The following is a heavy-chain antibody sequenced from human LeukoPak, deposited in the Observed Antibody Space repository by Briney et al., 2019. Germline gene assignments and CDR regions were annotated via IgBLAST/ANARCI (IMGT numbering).Heavy chain of an antibody. CDR2: IRYDGSNK. D-gene: IGHD6-19*01. J-gene: IGHJ4*02. Sequence: GGSLRLSCAASGFTFSSYGMHWVRQAPGKGLEWVAFIRYDGSNKYYADSVKGRFTISRDNSKNTLYLQMNSLRAEDTAVYYCARRIAVAGYYFDYWGQGTLVTVSS. V-gene: IGHV3-30*02. CDR3: ARRIAVAGYYFDY. CDR1: GFTFSSYG.